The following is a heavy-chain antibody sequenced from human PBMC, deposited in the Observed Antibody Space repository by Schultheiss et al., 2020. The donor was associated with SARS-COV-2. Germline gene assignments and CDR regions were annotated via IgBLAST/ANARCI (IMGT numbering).Heavy chain of an antibody. CDR3: AREVGNVDIVATIRPGYSCGMDV. Sequence: GGSLRLSCAASGFTFSDYAMHWVRQTPGKGLQWVAVTSYDGSKKKYADSVRGRVTISRDNSKNTLYLQMNSQRAEDTAVYYCAREVGNVDIVATIRPGYSCGMDVWGQGTTVTVSS. V-gene: IGHV3-30*04. D-gene: IGHD5-12*01. CDR2: TSYDGSKK. J-gene: IGHJ6*02. CDR1: GFTFSDYA.